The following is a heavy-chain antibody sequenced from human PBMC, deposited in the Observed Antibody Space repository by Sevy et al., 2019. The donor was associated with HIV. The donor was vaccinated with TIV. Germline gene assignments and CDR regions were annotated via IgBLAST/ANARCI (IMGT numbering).Heavy chain of an antibody. J-gene: IGHJ6*02. Sequence: GGSLRLSCAASGFTFNNYAMHWVRQAPGKGLDWVAVISYDGSKKYYADSVKGRFTISRDNYKNTLYLQMNSLRAEDTALYYCAREPTGYYYGMDVWGQWTTVTVSS. CDR3: AREPTGYYYGMDV. CDR1: GFTFNNYA. CDR2: ISYDGSKK. V-gene: IGHV3-30*04.